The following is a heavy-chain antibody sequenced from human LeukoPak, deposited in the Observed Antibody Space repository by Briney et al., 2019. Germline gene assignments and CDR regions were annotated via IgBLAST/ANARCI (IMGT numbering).Heavy chain of an antibody. D-gene: IGHD2-2*02. CDR2: IKSKTDGGTT. J-gene: IGHJ6*02. CDR3: ARDGCSSTMCHTYYYHYGMDV. CDR1: GFTFSNAW. V-gene: IGHV3-15*01. Sequence: PGGSLRLSCAASGFTFSNAWMSWVRQAPGKGLEWVGRIKSKTDGGTTDYAAPVKGRFTISRDDSKNTLYLQMNSLKTEDTAVYYCARDGCSSTMCHTYYYHYGMDVWGQGTTVTVSS.